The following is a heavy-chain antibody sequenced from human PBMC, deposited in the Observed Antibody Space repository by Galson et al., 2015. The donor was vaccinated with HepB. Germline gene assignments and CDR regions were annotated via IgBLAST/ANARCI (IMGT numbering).Heavy chain of an antibody. V-gene: IGHV1-2*04. D-gene: IGHD6-19*01. CDR3: ARVAVAGTWWYFDL. J-gene: IGHJ2*01. CDR1: GYTFTGYY. CDR2: INPNSGGT. Sequence: SVKVSCKASGYTFTGYYMHWVRQAPGQGLEWKGWINPNSGGTNYAQKCQGWVTMTRDTSISTAYMELSRLRSDDTAVYYCARVAVAGTWWYFDLWGRGTLVTVSS.